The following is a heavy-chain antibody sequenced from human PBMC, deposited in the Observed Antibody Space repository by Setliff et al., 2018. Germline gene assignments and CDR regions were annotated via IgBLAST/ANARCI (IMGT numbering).Heavy chain of an antibody. CDR1: GGSINNNTYY. CDR3: ARQPYSTTYYYYYYYMDV. V-gene: IGHV4-39*01. J-gene: IGHJ6*03. Sequence: SETLSLTCIVSGGSINNNTYYWGWIRQPPGKGLEWMGSIFYTGSTYYSPSLKSRVTMSIDTSKNQFSLNLNSVTAADTAVYYCARQPYSTTYYYYYYYMDVWGKGTTVTVSS. CDR2: IFYTGST. D-gene: IGHD6-13*01.